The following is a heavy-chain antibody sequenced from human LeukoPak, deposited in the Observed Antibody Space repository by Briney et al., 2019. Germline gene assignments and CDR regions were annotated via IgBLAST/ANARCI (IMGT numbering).Heavy chain of an antibody. CDR3: VRDQTVPGTFDY. V-gene: IGHV3-11*01. D-gene: IGHD6-19*01. CDR1: GFTFSEHY. J-gene: IGHJ4*02. CDR2: ISRSGTTI. Sequence: KTGGSLRLSCAASGFTFSEHYMTWIRQAPGKGLEWLSYISRSGTTIYYADSVEGRFTISRDNAKNSLYLQMNSLRAEDTAVYYCVRDQTVPGTFDYWGQGTLVTVSS.